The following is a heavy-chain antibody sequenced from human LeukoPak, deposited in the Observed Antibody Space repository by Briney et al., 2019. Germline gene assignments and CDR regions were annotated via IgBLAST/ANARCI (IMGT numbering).Heavy chain of an antibody. V-gene: IGHV3-30-3*01. Sequence: GGSLRLSCAASGFTFSSYAMHLVRQAPGKGLEWVAVISYDGSNKYYADSVKGRFTISRDNSKNTLYLQMNSLRAEDTAVYYCARAKRYDSEVFYYYYGMDVWGQGTTVTVSS. J-gene: IGHJ6*02. CDR3: ARAKRYDSEVFYYYYGMDV. CDR1: GFTFSSYA. D-gene: IGHD3-22*01. CDR2: ISYDGSNK.